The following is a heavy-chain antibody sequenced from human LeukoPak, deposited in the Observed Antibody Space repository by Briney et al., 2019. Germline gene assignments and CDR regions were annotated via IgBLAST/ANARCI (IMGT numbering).Heavy chain of an antibody. D-gene: IGHD3-16*01. CDR1: GFTFSSNN. V-gene: IGHV3-21*01. Sequence: GGSLRLSCAASGFTFSSNNKNWVRQAPGKGLEWVSSISSSSTYIYYADSVKGRFTISRDNAKNSLYLQMNSLRAEDTAVYYCASGVVTADDYWGQGTLVTVSS. CDR2: ISSSSTYI. CDR3: ASGVVTADDY. J-gene: IGHJ4*02.